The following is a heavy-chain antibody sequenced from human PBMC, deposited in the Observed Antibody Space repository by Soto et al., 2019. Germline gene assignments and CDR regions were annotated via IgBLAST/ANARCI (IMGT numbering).Heavy chain of an antibody. CDR3: ARDGGSY. CDR1: GFTFSSYA. D-gene: IGHD3-10*01. CDR2: ISYDGDNK. Sequence: QVQLVESGGGVVQPGRSLRLSCAASGFTFSSYAMHWVRQAPGKGLEWVAVISYDGDNKYYEDSAKGRVTITRDNSKNKLFLQMNSLRAEDTDVYHCARDGGSYWGQGTMVTVTS. J-gene: IGHJ3*01. V-gene: IGHV3-30-3*01.